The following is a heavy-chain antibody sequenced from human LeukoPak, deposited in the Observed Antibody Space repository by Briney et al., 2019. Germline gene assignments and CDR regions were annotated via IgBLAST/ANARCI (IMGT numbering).Heavy chain of an antibody. J-gene: IGHJ4*02. V-gene: IGHV4-39*07. CDR1: GGSISSSSCY. Sequence: SETLSLTCTVSGGSISSSSCYWGWIRQPPGKGLEWIGSIYYSGSTYYNPSLKSRVTISVDTSKNQFSLKLSSVTAADTAVYYCARGGAKHHDYFDYWGQGTLVTVSS. CDR3: ARGGAKHHDYFDY. CDR2: IYYSGST. D-gene: IGHD4/OR15-4a*01.